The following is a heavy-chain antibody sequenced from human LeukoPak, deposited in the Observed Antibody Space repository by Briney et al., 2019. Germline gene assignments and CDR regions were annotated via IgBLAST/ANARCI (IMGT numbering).Heavy chain of an antibody. J-gene: IGHJ6*03. V-gene: IGHV3-30*02. D-gene: IGHD4-17*01. CDR3: AKELRLRLLRDYYYYYMDV. CDR1: GFTFSSYG. CDR2: IRYDGSNK. Sequence: GGSLRLSCAASGFTFSSYGMHWVRQAPGKGLEWVAFIRYDGSNKYYADSVKGRFTISRDNSKNTLYLQMNSLRAEDTAVYYCAKELRLRLLRDYYYYYMDVWGKGTTVTISS.